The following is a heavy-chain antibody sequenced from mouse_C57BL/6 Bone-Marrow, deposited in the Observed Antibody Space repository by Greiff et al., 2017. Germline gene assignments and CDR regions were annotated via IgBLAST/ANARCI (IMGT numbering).Heavy chain of an antibody. CDR2: INPGSGGT. J-gene: IGHJ3*01. D-gene: IGHD4-1*01. CDR1: GYAFTNYL. V-gene: IGHV1-54*01. Sequence: LEESGAELVRPGTSVKVSCKASGYAFTNYLIEWVKQRPGQGLEWIGVINPGSGGTNYNEKFKGKATLTADKSSSTAYMQLSSLTSEDSAVYFCARSKTWDSWFAYWGQGTLVTVSA. CDR3: ARSKTWDSWFAY.